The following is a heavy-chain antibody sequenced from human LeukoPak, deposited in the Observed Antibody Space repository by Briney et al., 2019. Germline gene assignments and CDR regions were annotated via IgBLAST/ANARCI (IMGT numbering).Heavy chain of an antibody. CDR3: ASVLQSGTYPSGSDYYFDS. J-gene: IGHJ4*01. CDR2: VYHNGHT. D-gene: IGHD1-26*01. V-gene: IGHV4-39*02. Sequence: SETLSLTCYVSGDSINNDNYYWGWVRQSPGAGLEWLGSVYHNGHTIYTPSLKSRLTLSVDTSKNHFSLNLTSATAADTAVYFCASVLQSGTYPSGSDYYFDSWGRGTLVTVTS. CDR1: GDSINNDNYY.